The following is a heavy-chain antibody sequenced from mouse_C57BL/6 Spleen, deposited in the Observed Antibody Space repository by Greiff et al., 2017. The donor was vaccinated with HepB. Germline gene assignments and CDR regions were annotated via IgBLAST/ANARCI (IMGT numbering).Heavy chain of an antibody. D-gene: IGHD1-1*01. CDR1: GYTFTSYG. Sequence: QVQLKQSGAELARPGASVKLSCKASGYTFTSYGISWVKQRTGQGLEWIGEIYPRSGNTYYNEKFKGKATLTADKSSSTAYMELRSLTSEDSAVYFCARVSVVARYFDVWGTGTTVTVSS. V-gene: IGHV1-81*01. CDR2: IYPRSGNT. J-gene: IGHJ1*03. CDR3: ARVSVVARYFDV.